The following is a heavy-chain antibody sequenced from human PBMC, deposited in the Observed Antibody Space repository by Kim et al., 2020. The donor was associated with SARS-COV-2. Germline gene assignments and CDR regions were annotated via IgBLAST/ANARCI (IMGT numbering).Heavy chain of an antibody. CDR2: GTT. V-gene: IGHV1-69*01. D-gene: IGHD3-10*01. J-gene: IGHJ4*02. Sequence: GTTNYAPKVQGRVAITADGSTSTAYMELSSLRSEDTAVYYCAEGGYGSGSWGQGTLVTVSS. CDR3: AEGGYGSGS.